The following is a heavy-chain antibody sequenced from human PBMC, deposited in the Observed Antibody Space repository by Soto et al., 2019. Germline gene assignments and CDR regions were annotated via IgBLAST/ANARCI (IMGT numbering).Heavy chain of an antibody. D-gene: IGHD4-17*01. J-gene: IGHJ3*02. CDR1: GFTFDDYA. CDR2: ISWNSGSI. Sequence: GGSLRLSCAASGFTFDDYAMHWVRQAPGKGLEWVSGISWNSGSIGYADSVKGRFTISRDNAKNSLYLQMNSLRAEDTALYYCAKDIAYGEPESVGFDIWGQRTMVTVSS. CDR3: AKDIAYGEPESVGFDI. V-gene: IGHV3-9*01.